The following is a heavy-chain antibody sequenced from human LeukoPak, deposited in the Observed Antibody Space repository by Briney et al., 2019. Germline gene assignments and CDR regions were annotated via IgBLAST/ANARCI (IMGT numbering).Heavy chain of an antibody. Sequence: ASVKVSCKASGYTXTSYYMHWVRQAPGQGLDWMGIMNPSGGSTSYAQKFQGRVTMTRDTSTSTVYMELSSLTSEDTAVYYCARDRYITEGYYYGMDVWGQGTTVTVSS. CDR1: GYTXTSYY. D-gene: IGHD5-18*01. V-gene: IGHV1-46*01. CDR3: ARDRYITEGYYYGMDV. J-gene: IGHJ6*02. CDR2: MNPSGGST.